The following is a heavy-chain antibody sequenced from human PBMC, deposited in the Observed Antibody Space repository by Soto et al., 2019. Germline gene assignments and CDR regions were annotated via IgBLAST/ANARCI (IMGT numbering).Heavy chain of an antibody. CDR3: TRDLPVVPAAPFNPDAFDI. Sequence: GGALSPSRTASGFPLGGYSMSWFRPGPGEGGGGGGFIRSKAYGGTTEYAASVKGRFTISRDDSKSIAYLQMNSLKTEDTAVYYCTRDLPVVPAAPFNPDAFDIWGQGTMVTVSS. V-gene: IGHV3-49*03. D-gene: IGHD2-2*01. J-gene: IGHJ3*02. CDR2: IRSKAYGGTT. CDR1: GFPLGGYS.